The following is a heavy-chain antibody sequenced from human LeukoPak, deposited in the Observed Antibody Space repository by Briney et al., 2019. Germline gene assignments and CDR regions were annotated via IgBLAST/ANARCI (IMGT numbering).Heavy chain of an antibody. CDR1: GGSISNYY. Sequence: SETLSLTCTVSGGSISNYYRSWIRQPPGKGLEWIGYIYYTGRTNYNPSLKSRVTISVDTSKNQFSLKLSTVTAADTAVYYCARHSANSNDYYYYGLDVWGQGTTVTVSS. V-gene: IGHV4-59*08. D-gene: IGHD4-11*01. CDR2: IYYTGRT. CDR3: ARHSANSNDYYYYGLDV. J-gene: IGHJ6*02.